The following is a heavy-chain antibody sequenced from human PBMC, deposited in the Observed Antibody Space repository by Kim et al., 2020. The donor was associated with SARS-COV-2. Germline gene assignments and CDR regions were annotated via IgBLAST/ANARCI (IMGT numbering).Heavy chain of an antibody. D-gene: IGHD2-2*03. Sequence: SETLSLTCAVSGGSISSGGYSWSWIRQPPGKGLEWIGYIYHSGSTYYNPSLKSRVTISVDRSKNQFSLKLSSVTAADTAVYYCASAPPGYCSSTSCYPKTWGQGTLVTVSS. CDR1: GGSISSGGYS. J-gene: IGHJ5*02. V-gene: IGHV4-30-2*01. CDR3: ASAPPGYCSSTSCYPKT. CDR2: IYHSGST.